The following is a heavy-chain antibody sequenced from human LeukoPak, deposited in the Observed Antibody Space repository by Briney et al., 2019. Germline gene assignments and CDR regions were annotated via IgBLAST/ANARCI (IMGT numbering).Heavy chain of an antibody. D-gene: IGHD5-18*01. CDR3: ARDDVDTAMAKGFDP. V-gene: IGHV4-31*03. CDR1: GGSISSGGYY. CDR2: IYYSGST. J-gene: IGHJ5*02. Sequence: SGTLSLTGTVSGGSISSGGYYWSWIRQHPGKGLEWIGYIYYSGSTYYNPSLKSRVTISVDTSKNQFSLKLSSVTAADTAVYYCARDDVDTAMAKGFDPWGQGTLVTVSS.